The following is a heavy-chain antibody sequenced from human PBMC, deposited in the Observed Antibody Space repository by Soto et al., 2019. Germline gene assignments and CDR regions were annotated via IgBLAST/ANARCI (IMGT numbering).Heavy chain of an antibody. CDR1: GFTFNNYA. CDR3: ARGDPVGYDFWSGYRDV. D-gene: IGHD3-3*01. Sequence: EVQLVESGGGLVQPGGSLRLSCAASGFTFNNYAMHWVRQAPGKGLEYVSAFRRNGGSTYYANYVKGRFTISRDNSKNTLYLQMGSLRAEDMAVYYCARGDPVGYDFWSGYRDVWGKGTTVTVSS. CDR2: FRRNGGST. V-gene: IGHV3-64*01. J-gene: IGHJ6*04.